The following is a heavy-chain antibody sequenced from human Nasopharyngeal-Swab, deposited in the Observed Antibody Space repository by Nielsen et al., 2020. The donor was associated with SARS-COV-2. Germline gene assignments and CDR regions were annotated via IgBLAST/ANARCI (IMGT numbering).Heavy chain of an antibody. Sequence: GESLQISCKGSGYTFTSYWISWVRQMPGKGPEWMGRIDPSDSYTNYNPSFQGHVTISVDKSISTAYLQWSSLKASDTAMYYCARHYCTGGVCRGWFDPWGQGTLVTVSS. V-gene: IGHV5-10-1*01. CDR1: GYTFTSYW. CDR3: ARHYCTGGVCRGWFDP. D-gene: IGHD2-8*02. CDR2: IDPSDSYT. J-gene: IGHJ5*02.